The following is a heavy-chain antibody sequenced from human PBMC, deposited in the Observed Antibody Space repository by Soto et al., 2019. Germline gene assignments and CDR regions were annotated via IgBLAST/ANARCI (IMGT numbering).Heavy chain of an antibody. D-gene: IGHD2-8*01. Sequence: EVQLLESGGGLVQPGGSLRLSCAASGFTFSSYDMSWVRQAPGKGLEWVSGISGSDSTTYYADSVKGRLTISRDNSKNPLYLQMHNLRAEATAVYYCATMVPSRARFTFDIWGQGTMVTVSS. J-gene: IGHJ3*02. CDR1: GFTFSSYD. CDR2: ISGSDSTT. V-gene: IGHV3-23*01. CDR3: ATMVPSRARFTFDI.